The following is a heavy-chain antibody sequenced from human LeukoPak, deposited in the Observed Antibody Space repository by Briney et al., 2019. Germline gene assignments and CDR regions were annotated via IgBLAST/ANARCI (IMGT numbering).Heavy chain of an antibody. CDR3: AKGSGSGWYGWFAP. Sequence: PGRSLRLSCAASGFTFDDYAMHWVRQAPGKGLEWVSGISWNSGSIGYADSVKGRFTISRDNSKNTFYLQMNSLRAEDTAVYSCAKGSGSGWYGWFAPWGQGTLVTVSS. CDR2: ISWNSGSI. J-gene: IGHJ5*02. D-gene: IGHD6-19*01. CDR1: GFTFDDYA. V-gene: IGHV3-9*01.